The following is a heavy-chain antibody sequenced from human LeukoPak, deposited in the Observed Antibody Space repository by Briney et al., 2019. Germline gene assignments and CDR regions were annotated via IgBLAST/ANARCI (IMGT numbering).Heavy chain of an antibody. V-gene: IGHV3-15*01. J-gene: IGHJ4*02. Sequence: GGSLRLSCAASGFTFSNAWMNWVRQAPGKGLEWVGRIKNKTDGGTADYAAPVKGRFTLSRDDSKNTLYLQMNSLTTEDTAVYYCTTDGLLGSRGCLDYWGQGTLVTVSS. D-gene: IGHD3-22*01. CDR2: IKNKTDGGTA. CDR3: TTDGLLGSRGCLDY. CDR1: GFTFSNAW.